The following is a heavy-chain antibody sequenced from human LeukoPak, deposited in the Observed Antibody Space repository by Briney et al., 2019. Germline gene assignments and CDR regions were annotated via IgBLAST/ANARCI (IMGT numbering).Heavy chain of an antibody. J-gene: IGHJ4*02. CDR3: AKKGYYDGSGYYMYYFDH. CDR2: ISGSGGTA. Sequence: GGSLRLSCAASGFTFSIHAMSWVRQAPGKGLEWVSDISGSGGTAYYADSVKGRFTISRDNSKNTLYLQMNSLRAEDTAVYYCAKKGYYDGSGYYMYYFDHWGQGTLVTVSS. CDR1: GFTFSIHA. D-gene: IGHD3-22*01. V-gene: IGHV3-23*01.